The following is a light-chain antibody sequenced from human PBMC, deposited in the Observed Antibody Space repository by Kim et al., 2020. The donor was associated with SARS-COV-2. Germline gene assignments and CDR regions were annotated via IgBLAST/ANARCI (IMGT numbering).Light chain of an antibody. J-gene: IGKJ1*01. CDR2: WAS. CDR1: QSVLHPPNNKNY. CDR3: QQYYTLPRT. V-gene: IGKV4-1*01. Sequence: DIAMSQSPDSLAVSLGERATINCKPSQSVLHPPNNKNYLSWYQQKPGQPPKLLIYWASLRESRVPDRFSGSGSGTDFTLTISSLQAEDVAVYYCQQYYTLPRTFGQGTKVDIK.